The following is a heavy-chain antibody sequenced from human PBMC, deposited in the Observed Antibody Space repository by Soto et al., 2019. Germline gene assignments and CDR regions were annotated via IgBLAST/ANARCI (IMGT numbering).Heavy chain of an antibody. D-gene: IGHD6-6*01. Sequence: QVQLVQSGAEVKKPGASVRVSCKASGYTLTHNFIHWVRQAPGQGLEWMGIFYPSGDTALYAQKFQGRVTMTRDTSTDTVYMGLSSLTSEVTAVYYCARERIAARLDYWGQGTLVTVSS. CDR1: GYTLTHNF. V-gene: IGHV1-46*01. CDR2: FYPSGDTA. J-gene: IGHJ4*02. CDR3: ARERIAARLDY.